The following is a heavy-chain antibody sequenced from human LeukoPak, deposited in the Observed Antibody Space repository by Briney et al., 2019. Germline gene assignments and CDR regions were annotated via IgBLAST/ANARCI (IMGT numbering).Heavy chain of an antibody. J-gene: IGHJ4*02. CDR2: IYYSGST. CDR1: GGSISSYY. V-gene: IGHV4-59*08. Sequence: SETLSLTCTVSGGSISSYYWSWIRQPPGKGLEWIGYIYYSGSTNYNPSLKSRVTISVDTSKDQFSLKLSSVTAADTAVYYCVRHVGRGDYYDSSGYWGQGTLVTVSS. CDR3: VRHVGRGDYYDSSGY. D-gene: IGHD3-22*01.